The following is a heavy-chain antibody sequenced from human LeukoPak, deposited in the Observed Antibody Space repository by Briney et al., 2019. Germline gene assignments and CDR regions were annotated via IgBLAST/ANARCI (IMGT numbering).Heavy chain of an antibody. CDR3: ARQRSGWSFDY. V-gene: IGHV4-38-2*01. CDR1: GYSISSGYY. D-gene: IGHD6-19*01. Sequence: SQTLSLTCAVSGYSISSGYYWGWIRQPPGKGLEWIGSIYHSGSTYYNPSLKSRVTISVDTSKNRFSLKLSSVTAADTAVYYCARQRSGWSFDYWGQGTLVTVSS. CDR2: IYHSGST. J-gene: IGHJ4*02.